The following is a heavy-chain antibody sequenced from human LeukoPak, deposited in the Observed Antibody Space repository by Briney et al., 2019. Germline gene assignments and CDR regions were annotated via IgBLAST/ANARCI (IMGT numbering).Heavy chain of an antibody. CDR1: GFTFSSYS. CDR3: ARDNGDYLFDY. D-gene: IGHD4-17*01. V-gene: IGHV3-23*01. J-gene: IGHJ4*02. CDR2: ISGSGGST. Sequence: GGSLRLSCAASGFTFSSYSMNWVRQAPGKGLEWVSAISGSGGSTYYADSVKGRFTISRDNSKNTLYLQMNSLRGEDTAIYFCARDNGDYLFDYWGQGTLVTVSS.